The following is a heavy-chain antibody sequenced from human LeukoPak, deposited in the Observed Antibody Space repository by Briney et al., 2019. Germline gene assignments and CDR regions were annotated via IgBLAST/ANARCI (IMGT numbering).Heavy chain of an antibody. CDR1: GGSFSGYY. V-gene: IGHV4-34*01. Sequence: PSETLSLTCAVYGGSFSGYYWSWIRQPPGKGLEWIGEINHSGSTNYNPSLKSRVTISVDTSKNQFSLKLSSVHAAETAVYDCVRDAESWRRWLNPWGQRTLVTVSS. CDR2: INHSGST. CDR3: VRDAESWRRWLNP. D-gene: IGHD5-12*01. J-gene: IGHJ5*02.